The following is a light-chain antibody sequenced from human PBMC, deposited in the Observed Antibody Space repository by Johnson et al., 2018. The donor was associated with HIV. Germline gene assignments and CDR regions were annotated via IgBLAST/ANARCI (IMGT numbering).Light chain of an antibody. CDR1: SSNIGNNY. Sequence: QSVLTQPPSVSAAPGQKVTISCSGSSSNIGNNYVSWYQQLPRTAPKLLIYDNNKRPSGIPDRFSGSKSGTSATLGITGLQTGDEADYYCGTWDSSLSTYVFGTVTKVTVL. J-gene: IGLJ1*01. CDR3: GTWDSSLSTYV. V-gene: IGLV1-51*01. CDR2: DNN.